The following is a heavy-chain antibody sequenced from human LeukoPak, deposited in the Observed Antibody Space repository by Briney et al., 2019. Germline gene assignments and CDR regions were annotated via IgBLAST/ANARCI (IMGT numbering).Heavy chain of an antibody. CDR1: GFTFSNYH. Sequence: PGGSLRLSCAASGFTFSNYHMTWVRQAPGKGLEWVSAISGSGDRTYYRDSVKGRFTISRDNAKKSVYLDMTDLRVEDTAVYYCAREASGNYHVFDSWGQGTLVTVSS. V-gene: IGHV3-23*01. J-gene: IGHJ4*02. CDR2: ISGSGDRT. CDR3: AREASGNYHVFDS. D-gene: IGHD1-26*01.